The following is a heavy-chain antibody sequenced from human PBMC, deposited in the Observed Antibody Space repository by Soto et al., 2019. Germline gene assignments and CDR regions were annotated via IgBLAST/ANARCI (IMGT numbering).Heavy chain of an antibody. J-gene: IGHJ5*02. CDR2: IYHGGST. D-gene: IGHD3-10*01. V-gene: IGHV4-4*02. Sequence: QVQLQESGPGLVKPSGTLSLTCAVSGGSISSSNWWSWVRQPPGKGLEWIGEIYHGGSTNYNPSLKSRVTISVDKSKTQLSLKLSSLTDADTAVYYCARDQERRITMVRGVRGFDPWGQGTLVTVSS. CDR1: GGSISSSNW. CDR3: ARDQERRITMVRGVRGFDP.